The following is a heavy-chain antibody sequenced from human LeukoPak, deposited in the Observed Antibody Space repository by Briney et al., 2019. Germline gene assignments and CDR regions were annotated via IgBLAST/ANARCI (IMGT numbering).Heavy chain of an antibody. J-gene: IGHJ4*02. V-gene: IGHV1-8*01. CDR3: AREFDPTWFGELRPFDY. D-gene: IGHD3-10*01. Sequence: ASVKVSCKASGYTFTSYDINWVRQATGQGLEWMGWMNPNSGNTGYAQKFQGRVTMTRNTSISTAYMELSSLRSEDTAVYYCAREFDPTWFGELRPFDYWGQGTLVTVSS. CDR2: MNPNSGNT. CDR1: GYTFTSYD.